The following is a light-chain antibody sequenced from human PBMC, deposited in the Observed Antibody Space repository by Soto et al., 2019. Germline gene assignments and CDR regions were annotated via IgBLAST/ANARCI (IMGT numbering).Light chain of an antibody. J-gene: IGKJ1*01. CDR3: QQYINWPPGA. CDR1: QSVSSN. CDR2: GAS. Sequence: EMVMTQSPATLSVSPGERATLSCRASQSVSSNLAWYQQKPGQAPRLLIYGASTRATGIPARFSGSGSGTEFTLTLSSLQSEDFAVYYCQQYINWPPGAFGQGTKVEIK. V-gene: IGKV3-15*01.